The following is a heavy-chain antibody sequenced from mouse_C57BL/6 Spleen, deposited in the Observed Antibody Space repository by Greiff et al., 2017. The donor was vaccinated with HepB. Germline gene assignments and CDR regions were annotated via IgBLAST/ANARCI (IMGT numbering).Heavy chain of an antibody. Sequence: EGQVGESGGGLVKPGGSLKLSCAASGFTFSSYAMSWVRQTPEKRLEWVATISDGGSYTYYPDNVKGRFTISRDNAKNNLYLQMSHLKSEDTAMYYCARDRGSSYWYFDVWGTGTTVTVSS. CDR1: GFTFSSYA. D-gene: IGHD1-1*01. CDR2: ISDGGSYT. V-gene: IGHV5-4*01. CDR3: ARDRGSSYWYFDV. J-gene: IGHJ1*03.